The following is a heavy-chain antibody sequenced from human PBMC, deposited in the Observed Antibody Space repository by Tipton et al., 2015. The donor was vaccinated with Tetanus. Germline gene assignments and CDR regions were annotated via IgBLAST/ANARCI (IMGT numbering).Heavy chain of an antibody. J-gene: IGHJ4*02. D-gene: IGHD2-2*02. CDR3: ASYNIPYYFDY. CDR2: IYIPEGT. CDR1: GGSISSYF. Sequence: LRLSCSVSGGSISSYFWSWIRQSPGKGLEWIGYIYIPEGTIYNPSLQSRVIISVDTSKSQVSLRLSSVTAADTAVYYCASYNIPYYFDYWGRGTLVTVSS. V-gene: IGHV4-59*01.